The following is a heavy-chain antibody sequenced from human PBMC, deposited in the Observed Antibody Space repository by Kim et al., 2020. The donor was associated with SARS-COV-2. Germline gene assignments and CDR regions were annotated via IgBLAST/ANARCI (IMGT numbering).Heavy chain of an antibody. CDR2: ISNDGRSS. D-gene: IGHD3-10*01. CDR1: GFTFSTYG. CDR3: AKREGYHGSGYMDV. J-gene: IGHJ6*02. Sequence: GGSLRLSCAASGFTFSTYGMNWVRQAPGKALEWVSAISNDGRSSFTADSVKGRFTISRDNSKNTLFLHMTSLRAEDTAVYYCAKREGYHGSGYMDVWGQGTTVTVSS. V-gene: IGHV3-23*01.